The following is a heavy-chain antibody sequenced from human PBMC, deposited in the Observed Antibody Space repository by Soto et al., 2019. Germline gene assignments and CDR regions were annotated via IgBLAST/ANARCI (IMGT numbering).Heavy chain of an antibody. V-gene: IGHV3-33*01. Sequence: QVQLVESGGGVVQPGRSLRLSCAASGFTFSSYGMHWVRQAPGKGLEWVAVIWYDGSNKYYADSVKGRFTISRDNSKNTLYLQMNSLRAVDTAVYYCARVRLELSIRFGRGYGMDVWGQGTTVTVSS. J-gene: IGHJ6*02. CDR1: GFTFSSYG. D-gene: IGHD3-10*01. CDR2: IWYDGSNK. CDR3: ARVRLELSIRFGRGYGMDV.